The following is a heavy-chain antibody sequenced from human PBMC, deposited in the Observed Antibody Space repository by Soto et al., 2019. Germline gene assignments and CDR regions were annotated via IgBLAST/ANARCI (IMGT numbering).Heavy chain of an antibody. Sequence: QVQLQESGPGLVKPSQTLSLTCDVSGVSITSGVYYWSWVRRLPGKGLEWIGHIYYSRSTYYNPSLKSRVTISADTSKNQLSLRLTSVTAADTAVYYCARGSSSTGCYEIFDNWRQGTLITVSS. CDR2: IYYSRST. J-gene: IGHJ4*02. V-gene: IGHV4-31*11. D-gene: IGHD2-2*01. CDR1: GVSITSGVYY. CDR3: ARGSSSTGCYEIFDN.